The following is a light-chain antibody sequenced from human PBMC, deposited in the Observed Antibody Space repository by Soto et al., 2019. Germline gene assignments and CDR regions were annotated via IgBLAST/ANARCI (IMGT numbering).Light chain of an antibody. J-gene: IGLJ3*02. Sequence: QAVVTQPASVSGSPGQSITISCTATTSDVGGFDSVSWYQQHPGTAPRVIIYEVSNRPSGVSYRFSGSKSANTASLTISGLQADDEADYYCSSYTTSNTWLFGGGTKVTVL. CDR3: SSYTTSNTWL. V-gene: IGLV2-14*01. CDR2: EVS. CDR1: TSDVGGFDS.